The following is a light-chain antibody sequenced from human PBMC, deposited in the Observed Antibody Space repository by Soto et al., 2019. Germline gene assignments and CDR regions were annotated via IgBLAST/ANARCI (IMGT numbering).Light chain of an antibody. J-gene: IGLJ1*01. V-gene: IGLV2-14*01. CDR2: DVS. Sequence: QSALTQPASVSGSPGQSITISCTGTSSDVGGYNYVSWYQQHPGKAPKLMIYDVSNWPSGVSNRFSGSKSGNTASLTISGLQAEDEADYYCSSYTRSSFYVFGTGTKVTVL. CDR1: SSDVGGYNY. CDR3: SSYTRSSFYV.